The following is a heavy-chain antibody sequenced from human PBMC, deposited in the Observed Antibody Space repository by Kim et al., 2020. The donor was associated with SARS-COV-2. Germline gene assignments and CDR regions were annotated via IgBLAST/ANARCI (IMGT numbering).Heavy chain of an antibody. D-gene: IGHD3-16*02. CDR3: ARGLYASVSYRFVP. J-gene: IGHJ5*02. V-gene: IGHV4-59*13. CDR1: GASISSYY. CDR2: INYSAST. Sequence: SETLSLTCTVSGASISSYYWNWIRQPPGKGLEWIGYINYSASTNYNPSLKSRVTMSVDTSKNQFSLKLTSVTTADTAFYYCARGLYASVSYRFVPLGQVT.